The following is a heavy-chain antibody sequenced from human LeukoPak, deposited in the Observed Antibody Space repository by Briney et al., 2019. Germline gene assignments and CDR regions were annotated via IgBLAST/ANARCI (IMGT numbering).Heavy chain of an antibody. V-gene: IGHV1-46*01. D-gene: IGHD2-2*01. CDR3: ARPGYCSSTSCYSDY. Sequence: GASVKVSCKASGYPFTSYYMHWVRQAPGQGLEWMGIINPSGGSTSYAQKFQGRVTMTRDTSTSTVYMELSSLRSEDTAVYYCARPGYCSSTSCYSDYWSQGTLVTVPS. J-gene: IGHJ4*02. CDR1: GYPFTSYY. CDR2: INPSGGST.